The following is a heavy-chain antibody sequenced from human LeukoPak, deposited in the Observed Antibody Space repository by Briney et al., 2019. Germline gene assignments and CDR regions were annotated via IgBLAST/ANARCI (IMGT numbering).Heavy chain of an antibody. V-gene: IGHV3-21*01. D-gene: IGHD6-19*01. J-gene: IGHJ4*02. CDR2: ISSSSSYI. CDR3: AREDKAVAGITSDY. Sequence: GGSRRLFCAASGFTFSIYSMNWVCQAPGKGLARVSSISSSSSYIYYADSVKGRFTISRDNAKNSLYLQMNSLRAEDTAVYYCAREDKAVAGITSDYWGQGTLVTVSS. CDR1: GFTFSIYS.